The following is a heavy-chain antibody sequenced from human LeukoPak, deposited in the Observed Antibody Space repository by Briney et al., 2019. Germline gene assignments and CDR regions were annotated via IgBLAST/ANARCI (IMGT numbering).Heavy chain of an antibody. J-gene: IGHJ4*02. Sequence: VGSLRLSCAASGFTFSSYEMNWVRQALGGGLGWGSYISSSGSTIYYADSVKGRFTISRDNAKNSLYLQMNSLRAEDTAVYYCARGEGSGWYPDYWGQGTLVTVSS. CDR3: ARGEGSGWYPDY. CDR1: GFTFSSYE. D-gene: IGHD6-19*01. V-gene: IGHV3-48*03. CDR2: ISSSGSTI.